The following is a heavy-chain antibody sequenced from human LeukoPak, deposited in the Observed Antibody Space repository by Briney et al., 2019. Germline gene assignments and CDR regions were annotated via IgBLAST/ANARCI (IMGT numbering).Heavy chain of an antibody. CDR2: MYYTGST. J-gene: IGHJ6*02. CDR1: DGPISDYH. CDR3: ARHLYCGGDCYSGRNHYYGLDV. Sequence: PSETLSLTCTVSDGPISDYHWSWIRQPPGKGLEWIGCMYYTGSTNYNPSLKSRVSISVDTSKRQFSLKLRSVTAADTAVYYCARHLYCGGDCYSGRNHYYGLDVWGQGTTVTVSS. D-gene: IGHD2-21*02. V-gene: IGHV4-59*08.